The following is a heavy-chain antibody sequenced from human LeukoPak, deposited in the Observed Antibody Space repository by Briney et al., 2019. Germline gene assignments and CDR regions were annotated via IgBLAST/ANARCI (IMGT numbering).Heavy chain of an antibody. D-gene: IGHD6-19*01. CDR1: GFTFDDYA. CDR3: TTDHYIIAVAGTRTA. CDR2: ISWNSGSI. J-gene: IGHJ4*02. Sequence: GGSLRLSCAAAGFTFDDYAMHWVRQAPGKGLEWFSGISWNSGSIGYADSVKGRFTISRDNAKNSLYPQMNSLRAEDTAVYYCTTDHYIIAVAGTRTAGGQGTLVTVSS. V-gene: IGHV3-9*01.